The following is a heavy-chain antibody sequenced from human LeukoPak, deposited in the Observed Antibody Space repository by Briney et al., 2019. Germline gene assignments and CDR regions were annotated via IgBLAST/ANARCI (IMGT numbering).Heavy chain of an antibody. CDR2: ISAYNGNT. J-gene: IGHJ4*02. CDR1: GYTFTSYG. V-gene: IGHV1-18*01. D-gene: IGHD2-2*01. Sequence: ASVKVSRKASGYTFTSYGISWVRQAPGQGLEWMGWISAYNGNTNYAQKLQGRVTMTTDTSTSTAYMELRSLRSDDTAVYYCARDTCSSTSCYAGVRGFDYWGQGTLVTVSS. CDR3: ARDTCSSTSCYAGVRGFDY.